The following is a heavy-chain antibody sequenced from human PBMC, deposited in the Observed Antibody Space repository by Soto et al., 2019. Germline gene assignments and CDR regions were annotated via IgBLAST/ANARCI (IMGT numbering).Heavy chain of an antibody. J-gene: IGHJ4*02. D-gene: IGHD6-19*01. Sequence: QITLKESGPTLAKPTQTLTLTCTFSGFSLSTSGVCVGWIRQPPGKTLEWLTLINWDDDKRYNPSLKNRLTITKDTSNNQVVLTMTNMVPVDTATYCCAHRRRLGSDWYTFDSWGQGTPVTVSS. CDR3: AHRRRLGSDWYTFDS. V-gene: IGHV2-5*02. CDR2: INWDDDK. CDR1: GFSLSTSGVC.